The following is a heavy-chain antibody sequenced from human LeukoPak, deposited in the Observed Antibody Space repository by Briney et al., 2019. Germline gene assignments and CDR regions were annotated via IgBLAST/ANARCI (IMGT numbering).Heavy chain of an antibody. CDR2: VFHSGST. CDR3: AGGSSWYED. V-gene: IGHV4-61*08. Sequence: SETLSLTCTVSGGSISSGGYYWSWIRQHPGKGLEWIGYVFHSGSTNYNPSLKSRLTLSVDTSKNQFSLKLNSVTAADTAVYYCAGGSSWYEDWGQGTLVTVSS. CDR1: GGSISSGGYY. D-gene: IGHD6-13*01. J-gene: IGHJ4*02.